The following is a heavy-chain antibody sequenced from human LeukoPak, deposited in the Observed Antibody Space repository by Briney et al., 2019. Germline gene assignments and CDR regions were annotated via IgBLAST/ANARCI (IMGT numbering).Heavy chain of an antibody. V-gene: IGHV3-33*01. Sequence: PGGSLRLSCAASGFTFSTYAMHWVRQAPGKGLEWVTMIWHDGSHKYYTDSVGGRFTIPRDNSKNTVYLQMNSLRAEDTAVYYCARDIFGAGSYPVYWGQGTLVTVSS. CDR1: GFTFSTYA. CDR2: IWHDGSHK. J-gene: IGHJ4*02. D-gene: IGHD3-10*01. CDR3: ARDIFGAGSYPVY.